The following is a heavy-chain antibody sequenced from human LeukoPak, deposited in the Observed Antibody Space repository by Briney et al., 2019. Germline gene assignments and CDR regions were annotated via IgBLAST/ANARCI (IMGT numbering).Heavy chain of an antibody. Sequence: ASVKVSCKASGYTLTDHYMHWVRQAPGQGLEWMGRINPSSGDANYAQRFQGRVFMTRDTSISTVYMELSSLRSDYTAVYYCARGAAVDQTRDYWGQGTLVTVSS. CDR3: ARGAAVDQTRDY. J-gene: IGHJ4*02. V-gene: IGHV1-2*06. D-gene: IGHD6-13*01. CDR1: GYTLTDHY. CDR2: INPSSGDA.